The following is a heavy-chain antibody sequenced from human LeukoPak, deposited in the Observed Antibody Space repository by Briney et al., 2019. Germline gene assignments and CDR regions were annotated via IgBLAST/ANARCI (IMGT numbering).Heavy chain of an antibody. V-gene: IGHV4-59*01. D-gene: IGHD6-13*01. CDR2: IYYSGST. CDR1: GGSFSGYY. CDR3: ARVGSSSWYGGFDY. J-gene: IGHJ4*02. Sequence: SETLSLTCAVYGGSFSGYYWSWIRQPPGKGLEWIGYIYYSGSTNYNPSLKSRVTISVDTSKNQFSLKLSSVTAADTAVYYCARVGSSSWYGGFDYWGQGTLVTVSP.